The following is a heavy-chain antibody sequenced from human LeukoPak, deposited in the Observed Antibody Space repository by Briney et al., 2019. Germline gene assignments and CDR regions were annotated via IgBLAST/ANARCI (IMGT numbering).Heavy chain of an antibody. V-gene: IGHV1-46*01. Sequence: ASVKVSCKASGYTFTSYYMHWVRQAPEQGLEWMGIINPSGGSTSYAQKFQGRVTMTRDTSASTAYMELSSLRSEDTAVYYCARSRNFGVARYGMDVWGQGTTVTVSS. CDR2: INPSGGST. D-gene: IGHD3-3*01. CDR3: ARSRNFGVARYGMDV. J-gene: IGHJ6*02. CDR1: GYTFTSYY.